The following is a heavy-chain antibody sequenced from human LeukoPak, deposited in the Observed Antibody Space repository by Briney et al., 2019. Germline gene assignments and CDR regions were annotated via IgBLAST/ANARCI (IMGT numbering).Heavy chain of an antibody. J-gene: IGHJ5*02. CDR2: IKQDGSEK. Sequence: GGSLRLSCAASGFTFNSYGMHWVRQAPGKGLEWVANIKQDGSEKYYVDSVKGRFTISRDNAKNSLYLQMNSLRAEDTAVYYCAREKIVVVPAAIWFDPWGQGTLVTVSS. D-gene: IGHD2-2*01. CDR1: GFTFNSYG. V-gene: IGHV3-7*01. CDR3: AREKIVVVPAAIWFDP.